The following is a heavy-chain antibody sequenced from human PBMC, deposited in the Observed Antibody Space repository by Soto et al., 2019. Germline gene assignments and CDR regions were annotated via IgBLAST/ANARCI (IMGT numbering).Heavy chain of an antibody. V-gene: IGHV3-9*01. D-gene: IGHD5-12*01. CDR2: ISSDGDTI. CDR3: TKGGYDLIYYFGMDV. Sequence: EVQLIESGGGWVQPGTSLRVSCAASGVTFHEYAMHWVRQAPGKGLEWVSGISSDGDTIAYADSVQGRFTVFRDNAKNSLYLQMNSLRAEDPALYYCTKGGYDLIYYFGMDVWGQGTTVTVSS. CDR1: GVTFHEYA. J-gene: IGHJ6*02.